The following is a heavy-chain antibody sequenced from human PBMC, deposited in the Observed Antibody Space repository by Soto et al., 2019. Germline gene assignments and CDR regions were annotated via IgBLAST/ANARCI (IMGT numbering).Heavy chain of an antibody. CDR3: ARHHTSEIGTEGLAI. Sequence: QVHLQESGPELVKPSETLSLTCTVSGVSVSSDTSNWSWIRQPPGKGLGWIGNLYYRGIPNYNPSLMSRVNMSMYLPKQQNYLKLRNITDADPAVYNFARHHTSEIGTEGLAIWGQGTMVNVSS. J-gene: IGHJ3*02. CDR2: LYYRGIP. V-gene: IGHV4-61*01. D-gene: IGHD1-7*01. CDR1: GVSVSSDTSN.